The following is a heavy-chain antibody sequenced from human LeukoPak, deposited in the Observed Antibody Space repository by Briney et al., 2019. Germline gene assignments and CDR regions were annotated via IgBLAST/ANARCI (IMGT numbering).Heavy chain of an antibody. V-gene: IGHV1-2*02. CDR3: ARSVAATPCNWFDP. J-gene: IGHJ5*02. CDR2: INPNSGAT. D-gene: IGHD2-15*01. CDR1: GYTFTGYY. Sequence: ASVKVSCKASGYTFTGYYMHWVRQAPGQGLEWMGWINPNSGATKYAQRFQGRVVMTRDTPISTAYMELSSLRSDDTTIYYCARSVAATPCNWFDPWGQGTLVTVSP.